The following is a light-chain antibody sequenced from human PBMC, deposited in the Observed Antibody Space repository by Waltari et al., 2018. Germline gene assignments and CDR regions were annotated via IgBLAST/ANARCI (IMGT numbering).Light chain of an antibody. CDR2: GGS. Sequence: QSVLTQPPSVSGAPGQRVTISCTGSGSNIGAGYDVHWYQHLPRATPKLLSYGGSSRPLGVPDRFFGSTSGTSASLAITGLQAEDEGDYYCQSYDTSLSVVFGGGTKLTVL. CDR3: QSYDTSLSVV. V-gene: IGLV1-40*01. J-gene: IGLJ3*02. CDR1: GSNIGAGYD.